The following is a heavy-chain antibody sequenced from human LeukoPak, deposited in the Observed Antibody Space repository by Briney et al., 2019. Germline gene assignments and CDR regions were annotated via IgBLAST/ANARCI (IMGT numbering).Heavy chain of an antibody. D-gene: IGHD5-24*01. CDR3: ARDLGDGYNFDAFDI. CDR2: IYYSGST. J-gene: IGHJ3*02. Sequence: SETLSLTCTVSGDSISSYYWSWIRQPPGKGLEWIGYIYYSGSTNYNPSLKSRVTISVDTSKNQFSPKLSSVTAADTAVYYCARDLGDGYNFDAFDIWGQGTMVTVSS. CDR1: GDSISSYY. V-gene: IGHV4-59*01.